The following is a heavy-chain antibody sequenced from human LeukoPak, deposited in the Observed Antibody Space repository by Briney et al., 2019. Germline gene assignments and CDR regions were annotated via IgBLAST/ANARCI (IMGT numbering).Heavy chain of an antibody. D-gene: IGHD6-6*01. CDR3: ARGGNSSSYDY. Sequence: SETLSLTCAVYGGSFSGYYWSWIRQPPGEGLEWIGEINHSGSTNYNPSLKSRVTISVDTSKNQFSLKLSSVTAADTAVYYCARGGNSSSYDYWGQGTLVTVSS. CDR1: GGSFSGYY. V-gene: IGHV4-34*01. J-gene: IGHJ4*02. CDR2: INHSGST.